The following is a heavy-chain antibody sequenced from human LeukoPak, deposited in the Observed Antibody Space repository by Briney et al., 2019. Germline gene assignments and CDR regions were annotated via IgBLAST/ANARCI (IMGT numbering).Heavy chain of an antibody. D-gene: IGHD2/OR15-2a*01. Sequence: GGSLRLSCAASGFTVSSNYMSWVRQAPGKGLEWVSVIYSGGSTYYADSVKGRFTISRDNSKNTLYLQMNSLRAEDTAVYYCARDASYHILAYWGQGTLVTVSS. CDR3: ARDASYHILAY. J-gene: IGHJ4*02. CDR1: GFTVSSNY. CDR2: IYSGGST. V-gene: IGHV3-66*01.